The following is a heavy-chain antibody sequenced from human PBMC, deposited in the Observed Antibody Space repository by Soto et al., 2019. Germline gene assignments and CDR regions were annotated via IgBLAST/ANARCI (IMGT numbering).Heavy chain of an antibody. D-gene: IGHD6-6*01. J-gene: IGHJ2*01. Sequence: EVQLVESGGGLVQPGGSLRLSCTVSGMSLTSYAMSWVRQAPGKGPEWVSAISGTGGLTYYADSVKGRFTISRDISKNTLYLQLNSLRDEDTAVYYCAKESEGSLPFSCLDRWGRGTLVTVSS. V-gene: IGHV3-23*04. CDR1: GMSLTSYA. CDR2: ISGTGGLT. CDR3: AKESEGSLPFSCLDR.